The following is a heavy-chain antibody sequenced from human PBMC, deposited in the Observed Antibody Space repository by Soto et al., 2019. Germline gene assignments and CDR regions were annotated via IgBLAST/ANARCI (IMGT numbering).Heavy chain of an antibody. D-gene: IGHD2-2*02. CDR3: AREGCSSTSCHTHRWLDP. V-gene: IGHV1-2*04. Sequence: ASVKVSCKASGYTFTGYYMHWVRQAPGQGLEWMGWINPNSGGTNYARKFQGWVTMTRDTSISTAYMELSRLRSDDTAVYYCAREGCSSTSCHTHRWLDPWGQGTLVTVSS. CDR1: GYTFTGYY. J-gene: IGHJ5*02. CDR2: INPNSGGT.